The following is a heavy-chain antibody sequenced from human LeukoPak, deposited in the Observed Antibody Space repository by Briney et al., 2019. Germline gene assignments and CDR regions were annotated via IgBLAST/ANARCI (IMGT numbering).Heavy chain of an antibody. CDR1: GYTFTGYY. V-gene: IGHV1-2*02. Sequence: GASVKVSCKASGYTFTGYYMHWVRQAPGQGLEWMGWINPNSGGTNYAQNFQGRVTMTRDTSISTAYMELSSLRSDDTAVYFCARDWGSSGYYYWGQGTLVTVSS. J-gene: IGHJ4*02. D-gene: IGHD3-22*01. CDR3: ARDWGSSGYYY. CDR2: INPNSGGT.